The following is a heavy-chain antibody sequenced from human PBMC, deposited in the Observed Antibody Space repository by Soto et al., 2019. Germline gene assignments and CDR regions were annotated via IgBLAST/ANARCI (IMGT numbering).Heavy chain of an antibody. J-gene: IGHJ2*01. V-gene: IGHV3-23*01. CDR2: ISASGGGT. CDR3: GRGYDYCYFDV. Sequence: GGSLRISCAASGFTFSSYAMSWVRQAPGKGLEWVSAISASGGGTYYADSVKGRFTISRDNSKNTLYLQVNSLRVEDTAVCDCGRGYDYCYFDVWCRGNMVTVSS. CDR1: GFTFSSYA. D-gene: IGHD5-12*01.